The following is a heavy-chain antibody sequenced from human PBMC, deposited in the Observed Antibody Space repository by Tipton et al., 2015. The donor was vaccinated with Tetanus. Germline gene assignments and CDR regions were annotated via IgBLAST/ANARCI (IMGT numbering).Heavy chain of an antibody. CDR1: GLTFSSYA. J-gene: IGHJ4*02. Sequence: GSLRLSCAASGLTFSSYAMTWVRQAPGRGLEWVSTLSGSGGSTYYADSVKGRFTISRDNSKNTLYLQMNSLRAEDTAVYYCARIRTGHYTDFDCWGLGTLVTVSS. CDR2: LSGSGGST. CDR3: ARIRTGHYTDFDC. V-gene: IGHV3-23*01. D-gene: IGHD4-11*01.